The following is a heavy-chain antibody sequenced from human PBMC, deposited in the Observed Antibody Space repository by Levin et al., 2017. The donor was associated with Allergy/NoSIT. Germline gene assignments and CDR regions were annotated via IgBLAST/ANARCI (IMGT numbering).Heavy chain of an antibody. D-gene: IGHD6-13*01. V-gene: IGHV3-9*01. CDR2: ISWNSGSM. Sequence: SLKISCAASGFSFDAYAMHWVRQAPGKGLEWGSTISWNSGSMTHADSVKGRFTISRDNAKKSLYLQMHSLKAEDTALYYCAKDHQSIATPALDYWGQGTLVTVSS. CDR1: GFSFDAYA. CDR3: AKDHQSIATPALDY. J-gene: IGHJ4*02.